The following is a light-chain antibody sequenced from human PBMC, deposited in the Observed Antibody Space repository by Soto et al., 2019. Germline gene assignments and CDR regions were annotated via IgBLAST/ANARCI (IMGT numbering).Light chain of an antibody. Sequence: QSALTQPASVSGSPGQSITISRTGTSSDVGAYNYVSWYRQHPGKAPNLMIYEVSNRPSGVSNRFSGSKSGNTASLTISGLQAEDEADYYCTSYTVTSTVLFGGGTKLTVL. CDR1: SSDVGAYNY. CDR3: TSYTVTSTVL. V-gene: IGLV2-14*01. CDR2: EVS. J-gene: IGLJ2*01.